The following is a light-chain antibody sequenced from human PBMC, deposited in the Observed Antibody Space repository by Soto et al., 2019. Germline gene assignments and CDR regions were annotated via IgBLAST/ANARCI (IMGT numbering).Light chain of an antibody. J-gene: IGLJ2*01. Sequence: QSVLTQPPSASASLGASVTLTGTLSSGYSNYKVDWYQQRPGKGPRFVMRVGTGGIVGSKGDGIPDRFSVLGSGLNRYLTIKNIQEEDESDYHCGADHGSGSNFVVVFGGGTKVTVL. V-gene: IGLV9-49*01. CDR2: VGTGGIVG. CDR3: GADHGSGSNFVVV. CDR1: SGYSNYK.